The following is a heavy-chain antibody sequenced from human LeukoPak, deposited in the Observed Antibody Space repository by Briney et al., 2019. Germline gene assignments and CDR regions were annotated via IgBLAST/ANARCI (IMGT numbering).Heavy chain of an antibody. CDR2: IYYSGST. Sequence: PSETLSLTCTVSGGSISSYYWSWIRQPPGKGLEWIGYIYYSGSTNYNPSLKSRVTISVDTSKNQFSLKLSSVTAAVTAVYYCARDLELERNRWNYFESWGQGTLVTVSS. V-gene: IGHV4-59*01. J-gene: IGHJ4*02. CDR1: GGSISSYY. D-gene: IGHD1-1*01. CDR3: ARDLELERNRWNYFES.